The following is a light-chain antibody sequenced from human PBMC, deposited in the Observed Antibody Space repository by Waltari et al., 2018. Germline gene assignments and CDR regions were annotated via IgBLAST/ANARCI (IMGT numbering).Light chain of an antibody. CDR1: EDIRSL. J-gene: IGKJ5*01. Sequence: DIKMTQSPSSLYASVGDRVTITCRASEDIRSLLAWYQQKPEKAPKSLIYGASNLESGVPSRFSGSGSGTDFTLTISSLQPEDFATYYCQQYKTYPVTFGQGTRLEIK. CDR2: GAS. CDR3: QQYKTYPVT. V-gene: IGKV1D-16*01.